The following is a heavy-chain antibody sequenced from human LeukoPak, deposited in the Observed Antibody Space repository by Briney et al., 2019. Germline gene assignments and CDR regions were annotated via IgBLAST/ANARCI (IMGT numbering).Heavy chain of an antibody. J-gene: IGHJ6*03. Sequence: SETLSLTCAVYGGSFSGYYWSWIRQPPGKGLEWIGEINHSGSTNYNPSLKSRVTISVDTSKNQFSLKLSSVTAADTAVYYCARRSSPGWNYYYYYMDVWGKGTTVTISS. CDR2: INHSGST. V-gene: IGHV4-34*01. CDR1: GGSFSGYY. D-gene: IGHD6-6*01. CDR3: ARRSSPGWNYYYYYMDV.